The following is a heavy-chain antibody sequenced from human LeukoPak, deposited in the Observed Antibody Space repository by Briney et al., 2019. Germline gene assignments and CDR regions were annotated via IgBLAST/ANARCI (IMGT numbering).Heavy chain of an antibody. J-gene: IGHJ3*02. CDR1: GGSISSYY. D-gene: IGHD5-18*01. Sequence: SETLSLTCTVSGGSISSYYWSWIRQPAGKGLEWIGRIYTSGSTNYNPSLKSRVTMSVDTSKNQFSLKLSSVTAADTAVYYCAREVPSPREYSYGPDAFDIWGQGTMVTVSS. CDR2: IYTSGST. CDR3: AREVPSPREYSYGPDAFDI. V-gene: IGHV4-4*07.